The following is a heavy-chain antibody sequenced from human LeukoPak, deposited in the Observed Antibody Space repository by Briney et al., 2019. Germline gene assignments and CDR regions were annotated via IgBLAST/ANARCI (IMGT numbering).Heavy chain of an antibody. V-gene: IGHV1-18*01. CDR1: GYTFTSYG. CDR3: AKVVGSAWYDY. CDR2: ISVYNGNI. J-gene: IGHJ4*02. D-gene: IGHD2-15*01. Sequence: ASVKVSCKASGYTFTSYGISWVRQAPGQGLEWMGWISVYNGNINYAQKVKGRVTMTTDTSTSTAYMELGSLRSDDTAVYYCAKVVGSAWYDYWGQGTLVTVSP.